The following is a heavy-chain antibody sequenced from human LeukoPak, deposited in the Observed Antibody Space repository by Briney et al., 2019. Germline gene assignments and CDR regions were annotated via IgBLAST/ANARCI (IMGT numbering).Heavy chain of an antibody. CDR1: GGSFSGYY. J-gene: IGHJ6*02. CDR3: ATVVPAAKYGMDV. D-gene: IGHD2-2*01. V-gene: IGHV4-31*11. CDR2: IYYSGST. Sequence: PSETLSLTCAVYGGSFSGYYWSWIRQHPGKGLEWIGYIYYSGSTYYNPSLKSRVTISVDTSKNQFSLKLSSVTAADTAVYYCATVVPAAKYGMDVWGQGTTVTVSS.